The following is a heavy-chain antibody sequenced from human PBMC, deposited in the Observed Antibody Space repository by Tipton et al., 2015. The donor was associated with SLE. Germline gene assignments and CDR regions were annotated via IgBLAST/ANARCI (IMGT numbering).Heavy chain of an antibody. Sequence: TLSLTCSVSSYSIYNGFYWGWIRQSPGKGLERIGSIYRSGTAYYNPSLKSRVTMSVDTSKNQFSLKLTSVTAADTAVYYCARDPYDSWSDYQATFDYWGQGTLATVSP. J-gene: IGHJ4*02. CDR3: ARDPYDSWSDYQATFDY. V-gene: IGHV4-38-2*02. D-gene: IGHD3-3*01. CDR2: IYRSGTA. CDR1: SYSIYNGFY.